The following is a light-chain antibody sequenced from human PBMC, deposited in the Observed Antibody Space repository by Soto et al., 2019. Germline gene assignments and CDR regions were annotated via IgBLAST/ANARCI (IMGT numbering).Light chain of an antibody. CDR2: DAS. V-gene: IGKV3-11*01. J-gene: IGKJ4*01. CDR3: QQRRDWPLT. Sequence: EIVLTQSPATLSLSPGERATLSCRASQSVSSYLAWYQQKPGQAPRLLISDASNRATGIPARFSGSGSGTDFTLTVSSLEPEDFVVYYCQQRRDWPLTFGGGTKVEI. CDR1: QSVSSY.